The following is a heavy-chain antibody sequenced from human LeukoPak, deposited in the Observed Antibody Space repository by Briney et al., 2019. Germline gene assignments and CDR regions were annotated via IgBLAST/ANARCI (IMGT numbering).Heavy chain of an antibody. CDR3: ARNYGGSSGWFDP. CDR1: GYTFTSYD. Sequence: ASVKVSCKASGYTFTSYDINWVRQATGQGLEWMGWMSPNSDNTGYAQKFQGRVTFTRDTSISTAYMELRSLTSEDTAVYYCARNYGGSSGWFDPWGQGTLVTVSS. J-gene: IGHJ5*02. CDR2: MSPNSDNT. D-gene: IGHD4-23*01. V-gene: IGHV1-8*01.